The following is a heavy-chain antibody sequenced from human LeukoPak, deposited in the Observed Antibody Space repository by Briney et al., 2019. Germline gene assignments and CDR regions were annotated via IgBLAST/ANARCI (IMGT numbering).Heavy chain of an antibody. Sequence: SETLSLTCSVSGGSTSSGGYYWGWIRQTPGKGLQWIASIYYSGNTYYNPSLKSRVNMSLDTSKNQFSLKLSSVTAADTAVYYCARGVGYYYYYYMDVWGKGTTVTVSS. CDR1: GGSTSSGGYY. J-gene: IGHJ6*03. CDR3: ARGVGYYYYYYMDV. CDR2: IYYSGNT. V-gene: IGHV4-39*07.